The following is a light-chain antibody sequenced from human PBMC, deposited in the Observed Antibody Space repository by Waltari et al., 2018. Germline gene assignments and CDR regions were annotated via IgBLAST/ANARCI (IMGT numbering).Light chain of an antibody. Sequence: QSVLTQPPSASGTPGQRVTISCSGGSSNIGTNYVYWYPQPPGTAPKLLIYRNDQRPSGVPARVSGSKSGTSASLAISGLRSEDEADYYCATWDDSLSGRMFGGGTKLTVL. CDR2: RND. V-gene: IGLV1-47*01. CDR1: SSNIGTNY. CDR3: ATWDDSLSGRM. J-gene: IGLJ3*02.